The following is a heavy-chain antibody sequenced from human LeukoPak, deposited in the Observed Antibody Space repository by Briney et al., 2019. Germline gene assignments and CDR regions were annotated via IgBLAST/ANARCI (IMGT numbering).Heavy chain of an antibody. D-gene: IGHD6-19*01. V-gene: IGHV4-38-2*02. J-gene: IGHJ6*02. Sequence: SETLSLTCTVSGYSISSGYHWGWIRQPPGKGLEWIGSIYRSGSTYYNPSLKSRVTISVDTSKNQFFLKLSSMTAADTAVYYCARDRHSSGYYYGMDVWGQGTTVTVSS. CDR3: ARDRHSSGYYYGMDV. CDR1: GYSISSGYH. CDR2: IYRSGST.